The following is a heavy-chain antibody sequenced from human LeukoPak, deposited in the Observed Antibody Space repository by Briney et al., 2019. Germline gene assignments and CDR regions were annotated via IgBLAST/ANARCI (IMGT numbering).Heavy chain of an antibody. CDR3: ARDILTGYFDY. J-gene: IGHJ4*02. V-gene: IGHV4-59*12. CDR1: GASMSGYY. D-gene: IGHD3-9*01. CDR2: IFYIGTT. Sequence: PSETLSLTRSVSGASMSGYYWSWIRQPPGKGLEYIGNIFYIGTTNYNPSLKSRVTISVDRSKNQFSLKLSSVTAADTAVYYCARDILTGYFDYWGQGTLVTVSS.